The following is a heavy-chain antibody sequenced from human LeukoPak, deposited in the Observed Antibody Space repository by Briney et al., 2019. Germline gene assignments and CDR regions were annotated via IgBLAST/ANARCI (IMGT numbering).Heavy chain of an antibody. D-gene: IGHD6-13*01. J-gene: IGHJ4*02. CDR2: IYSGGST. V-gene: IGHV3-66*01. Sequence: GGSLRLSCAASGFTVSSNYMSWVRQAPGKGLEWVSVIYSGGSTYYADSVKGRFTISRDNSKNTLYLQMSSLRAEDTAVYYCARAGRLAAAGPYFDYWGQGTLVTVSS. CDR1: GFTVSSNY. CDR3: ARAGRLAAAGPYFDY.